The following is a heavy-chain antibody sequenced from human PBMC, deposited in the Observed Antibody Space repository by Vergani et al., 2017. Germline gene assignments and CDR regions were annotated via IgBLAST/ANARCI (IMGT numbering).Heavy chain of an antibody. D-gene: IGHD3-16*02. V-gene: IGHV4-59*11. CDR2: IYYSGST. CDR1: GGSISSHY. J-gene: IGHJ4*02. CDR3: ARHVWGSYRPLPFDY. Sequence: QVQLQESGPGLVKPSETLSLTCTVSGGSISSHYWSWIRQPPGKGLEWIGYIYYSGSTNYNPSLKSRVTISVDTSKNQFSLKLSSVTAADTAVYYCARHVWGSYRPLPFDYWGQGTLVTVSS.